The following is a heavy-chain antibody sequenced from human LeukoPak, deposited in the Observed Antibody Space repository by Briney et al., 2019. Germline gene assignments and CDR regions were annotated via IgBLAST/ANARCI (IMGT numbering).Heavy chain of an antibody. V-gene: IGHV4-59*01. CDR3: ASSSIAVAGTDAFDI. CDR1: GASISGWY. Sequence: SETLSLTCTVSGASISGWYWSWIRQPPGKGLEWIGYIYYSGSTNYNPSLKSRVTISVDTSKNQFSLKLSSVTAADTAVYYCASSSIAVAGTDAFDIWGQGTMVTVSS. J-gene: IGHJ3*02. CDR2: IYYSGST. D-gene: IGHD6-19*01.